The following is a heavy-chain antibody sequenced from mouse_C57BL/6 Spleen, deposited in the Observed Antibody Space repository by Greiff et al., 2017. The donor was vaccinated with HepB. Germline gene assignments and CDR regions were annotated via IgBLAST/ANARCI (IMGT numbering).Heavy chain of an antibody. CDR1: GYAFSSSW. J-gene: IGHJ4*01. CDR3: AAPITTVVDAMDY. D-gene: IGHD1-1*01. Sequence: VQRVESGPELVKPGASVKISCKASGYAFSSSWMNWVKQRPGKGLEWIGRIYPGDGDTNYNGKFKGKATLTADKSSSTAYMQLSSLTSEDSAVYFCAAPITTVVDAMDYWGQGTSVTVSS. V-gene: IGHV1-82*01. CDR2: IYPGDGDT.